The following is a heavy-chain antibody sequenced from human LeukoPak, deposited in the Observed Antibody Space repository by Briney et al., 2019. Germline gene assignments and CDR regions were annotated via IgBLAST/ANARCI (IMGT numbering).Heavy chain of an antibody. CDR3: ARGYSDSSGYYFLGY. D-gene: IGHD3-22*01. CDR2: IYSGGST. Sequence: PGGSLRLSCAASGFTVSSNFMSWVRQAPGKGLEWVSVIYSGGSTYYADSVTGRFTISRDNSKNTLYLQMKSLRTDDTAVYYCARGYSDSSGYYFLGYWGQGTLVTVSS. J-gene: IGHJ4*02. V-gene: IGHV3-66*01. CDR1: GFTVSSNF.